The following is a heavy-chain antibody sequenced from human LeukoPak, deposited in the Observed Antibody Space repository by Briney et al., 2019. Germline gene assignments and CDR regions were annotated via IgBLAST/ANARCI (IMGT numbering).Heavy chain of an antibody. CDR1: GFTFSSYA. V-gene: IGHV3-23*01. CDR2: MSGSGGST. D-gene: IGHD5-18*01. CDR3: AKTRLWGSGENWFDP. Sequence: GGSLRLSCAASGFTFSSYAMSWVRQAPGKGLEWVSTMSGSGGSTYYADSVKGRFTSSRDNSKNRLYLQMNSLRAEDTAVYYCAKTRLWGSGENWFDPWGQGTLVTVSS. J-gene: IGHJ5*02.